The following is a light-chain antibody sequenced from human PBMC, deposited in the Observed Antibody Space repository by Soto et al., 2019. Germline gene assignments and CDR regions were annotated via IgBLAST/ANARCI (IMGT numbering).Light chain of an antibody. CDR1: ESLVYNNTYNY. Sequence: ILITQSPLTLPVTPGEPACISCRSSESLVYNNTYNYLDWYVQKPGQSPQLLIYFGSNRAPGDPDRFSGSGSGTDFTMKINRVEAEDVGTYYCMQALQSLTFGQGTRQEIK. J-gene: IGKJ5*01. CDR2: FGS. V-gene: IGKV2-28*01. CDR3: MQALQSLT.